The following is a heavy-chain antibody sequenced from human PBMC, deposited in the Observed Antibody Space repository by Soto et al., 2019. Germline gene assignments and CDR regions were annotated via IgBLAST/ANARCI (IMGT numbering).Heavy chain of an antibody. CDR3: ARVVSRGLRGYLVGAFMDV. CDR2: TRNKANSYTT. J-gene: IGHJ6*02. D-gene: IGHD1-26*01. Sequence: GGSLRLSCAASGFTFSDHYMDWVRQAPGKGLEWVGRTRNKANSYTTEYAASVKGRFTISRDDSKNSLYLQMNSLKTEDTAVYYCARVVSRGLRGYLVGAFMDVWGQGTTVTVSS. V-gene: IGHV3-72*01. CDR1: GFTFSDHY.